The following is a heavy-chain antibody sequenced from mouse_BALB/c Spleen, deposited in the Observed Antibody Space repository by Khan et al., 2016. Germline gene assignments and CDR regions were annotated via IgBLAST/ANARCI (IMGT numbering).Heavy chain of an antibody. CDR3: MVDHYYGHGC. J-gene: IGHJ2*01. Sequence: EVQLQESGPDLVKPSQSLSLTCTVTGYSITSGYSWHWIRQFPGNKLEWMVYMHYSGSTKYNPSLKSRISITRDTSKNQFFLQLNSVTTEDTATYYCMVDHYYGHGCWGQGTTRTVSS. CDR1: GYSITSGYS. CDR2: MHYSGST. V-gene: IGHV3-1*02. D-gene: IGHD1-2*01.